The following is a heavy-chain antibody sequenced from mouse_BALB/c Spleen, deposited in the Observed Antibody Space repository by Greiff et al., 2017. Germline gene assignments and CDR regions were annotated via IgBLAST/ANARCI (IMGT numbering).Heavy chain of an antibody. J-gene: IGHJ4*01. V-gene: IGHV1-63*01. D-gene: IGHD2-4*01. CDR1: GYAFTNYW. CDR2: IYPGSGNT. Sequence: VQLQQSGAELVRPGTSVKISCKASGYAFTNYWLGWVKQRPGHGLEWIGDIYPGSGNTYYNEKFKGKATLTADKSSSTAYMQLSSLTSEDSAVYFCARYDYDRVWSYYYAMDYWGQGTTLTVSS. CDR3: ARYDYDRVWSYYYAMDY.